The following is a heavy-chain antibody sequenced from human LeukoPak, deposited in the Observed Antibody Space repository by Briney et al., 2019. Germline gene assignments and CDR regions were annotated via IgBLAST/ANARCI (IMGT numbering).Heavy chain of an antibody. CDR2: INHSGSS. Sequence: SETLSLTCALSGGSITDYFYNWVRQPPGKGLEWIGEINHSGSSTYNPSLKSRVIISLDTSKNQFSLKLSSVTAADTAVYYCARVGDLFGAHRVRGLPPDYYYMDVWGKGTTVTVSS. CDR3: ARVGDLFGAHRVRGLPPDYYYMDV. J-gene: IGHJ6*03. D-gene: IGHD3-10*01. V-gene: IGHV4-34*01. CDR1: GGSITDYF.